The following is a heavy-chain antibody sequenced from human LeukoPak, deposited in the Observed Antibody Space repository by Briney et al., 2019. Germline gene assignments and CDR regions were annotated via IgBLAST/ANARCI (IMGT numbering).Heavy chain of an antibody. CDR2: IYTSGST. V-gene: IGHV4-61*09. CDR1: GGSISSGSYY. CDR3: ATTEKNRYYINL. J-gene: IGHJ6*01. Sequence: SETLSLTCTVSGGSISSGSYYWSWIRQPAGKGLEWIGHIYTSGSTNDNPSLKSRVTISVDTSKNQFSLKLSPVTAADTAVYFCATTEKNRYYINLWGPGTTVIVSS. D-gene: IGHD2-21*01.